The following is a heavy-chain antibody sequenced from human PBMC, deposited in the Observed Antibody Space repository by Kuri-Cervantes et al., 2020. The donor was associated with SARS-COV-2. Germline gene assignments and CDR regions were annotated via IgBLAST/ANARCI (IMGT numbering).Heavy chain of an antibody. CDR1: GFTFSTFG. D-gene: IGHD2-2*01. J-gene: IGHJ4*02. Sequence: GESLKISCAASGFTFSTFGMHWVRQAPGKGPEWVAGLWEDGSNEKYADSVKGRFSISRDNSKNTLYLQMNSLRAEDTAVYYCAGTLGEDIVVVPAATFDYWGQGTLVTVSS. V-gene: IGHV3-33*08. CDR2: LWEDGSNE. CDR3: AGTLGEDIVVVPAATFDY.